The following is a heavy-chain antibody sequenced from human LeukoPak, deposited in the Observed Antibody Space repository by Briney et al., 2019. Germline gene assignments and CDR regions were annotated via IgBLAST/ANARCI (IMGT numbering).Heavy chain of an antibody. CDR2: IWYDESNK. Sequence: GRSLRLSCAASVFSSYGMHWVRQAPGKGLEWVAVIWYDESNKYYADSVKGRFTISRDNAKNSLYLQMNSLRAEDTAVYYCARARRVDAFDIWGQGTMVTVSS. CDR1: VFSSYG. CDR3: ARARRVDAFDI. V-gene: IGHV3-33*01. J-gene: IGHJ3*02.